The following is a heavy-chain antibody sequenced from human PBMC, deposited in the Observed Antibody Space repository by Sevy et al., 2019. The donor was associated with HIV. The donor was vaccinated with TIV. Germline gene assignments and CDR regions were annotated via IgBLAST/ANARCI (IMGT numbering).Heavy chain of an antibody. D-gene: IGHD1-26*01. V-gene: IGHV4-4*02. CDR1: GGSISSSNW. CDR2: IFNSGST. Sequence: SETLSLTCAVSGGSISSSNWWSWLRPPPGKRLEWIGEIFNSGSTNYNPSLKSRVTISVDKSKNHFSLKLSSVTAADTAGYYCARYTNVGSGSYKYYFDYWGQGTLVTVSS. J-gene: IGHJ4*02. CDR3: ARYTNVGSGSYKYYFDY.